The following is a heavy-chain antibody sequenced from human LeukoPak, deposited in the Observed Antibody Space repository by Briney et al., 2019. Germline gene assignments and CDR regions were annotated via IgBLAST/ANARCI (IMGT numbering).Heavy chain of an antibody. V-gene: IGHV3-21*01. CDR2: ISSSSSYI. CDR3: ARDQYVWGSYRYAFDY. J-gene: IGHJ4*02. D-gene: IGHD3-16*02. Sequence: PGGSLRLSCAASGFTFNTYSMNWARQAPGKGLEWVSSISSSSSYIYYADSVKGRFTISRDDAKNSLYLQMNSLRAEDTAVYYCARDQYVWGSYRYAFDYWGQGTLVTVSS. CDR1: GFTFNTYS.